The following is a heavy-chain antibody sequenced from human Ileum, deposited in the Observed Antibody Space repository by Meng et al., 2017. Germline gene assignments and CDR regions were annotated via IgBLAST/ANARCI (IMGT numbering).Heavy chain of an antibody. V-gene: IGHV3-30*15. CDR2: ISHDGSNK. J-gene: IGHJ5*02. D-gene: IGHD4-23*01. CDR3: ARATLYVGKEFDP. CDR1: GFSFRSFA. Sequence: GESLKISCAASGFSFRSFAMHWVRQAPGKGLEWVAVISHDGSNKYYADSLQGRLIISRDNSKNMLFLQVSSLRTEDTGVYYCARATLYVGKEFDPWGQGTLVTVSS.